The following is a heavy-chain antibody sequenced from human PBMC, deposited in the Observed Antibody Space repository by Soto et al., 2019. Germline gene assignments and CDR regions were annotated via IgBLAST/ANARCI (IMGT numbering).Heavy chain of an antibody. CDR3: ARRKERSGPHYFDY. Sequence: ASVKVSCKASGYTFTTYDISWVRQATGQGLEWMGWMNPYSGNTGYAQKFQGRVTVTRNTSISTVYMELSGLRPDDTAVYYCARRKERSGPHYFDYWGQGSQVTVSS. J-gene: IGHJ4*02. CDR1: GYTFTTYD. V-gene: IGHV1-8*01. CDR2: MNPYSGNT. D-gene: IGHD6-25*01.